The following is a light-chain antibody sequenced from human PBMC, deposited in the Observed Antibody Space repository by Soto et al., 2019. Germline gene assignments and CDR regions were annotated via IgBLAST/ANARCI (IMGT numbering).Light chain of an antibody. V-gene: IGLV2-14*03. CDR3: SSDTSSSTVV. J-gene: IGLJ2*01. CDR2: DVG. Sequence: QSALTQPASVSGSPGQSITISCTGTSSDVGGYNYVSWYQHHPGKAPKLMIYDVGNRPLGVSNRFSGSKSGNTASLTISGLQAEDEADYYCSSDTSSSTVVFGGGTKLTVL. CDR1: SSDVGGYNY.